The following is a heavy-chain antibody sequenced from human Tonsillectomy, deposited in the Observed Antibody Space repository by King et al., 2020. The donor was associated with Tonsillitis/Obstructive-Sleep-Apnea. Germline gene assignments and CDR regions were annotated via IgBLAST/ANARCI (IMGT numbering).Heavy chain of an antibody. CDR1: GFTFSSYS. CDR2: ISSSSSTI. J-gene: IGHJ5*02. CDR3: AREGVRCSSTSCFSP. Sequence: VQLVQSGGGLVQPGGSLRLSCAASGFTFSSYSMNWVRQAPGKVLEWVSYISSSSSTIYYADSVKGRFTISRDNAKNSLYLQMNSLRDEDTAVYYCAREGVRCSSTSCFSPWGQGTLVTVSS. D-gene: IGHD2-2*01. V-gene: IGHV3-48*02.